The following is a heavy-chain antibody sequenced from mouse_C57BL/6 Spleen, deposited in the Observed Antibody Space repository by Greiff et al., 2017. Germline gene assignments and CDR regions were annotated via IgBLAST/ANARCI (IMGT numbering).Heavy chain of an antibody. CDR1: GFNIKDYY. J-gene: IGHJ2*01. CDR3: TTSAMVTSLLFDY. Sequence: EVQLQQSGAELVRPGASVKLSCTASGFNIKDYYMHWVKQRPEQGLEWIGRIDPEDGDTEYAPKFQGKATMTADTSSNTAYLQLSSLTSEDTAVYYCTTSAMVTSLLFDYWGQGTTLTVSS. D-gene: IGHD2-2*01. V-gene: IGHV14-1*01. CDR2: IDPEDGDT.